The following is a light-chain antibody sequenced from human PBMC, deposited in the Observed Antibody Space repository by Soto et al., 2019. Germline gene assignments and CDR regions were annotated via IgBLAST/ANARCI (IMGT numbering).Light chain of an antibody. Sequence: EIVLTQSPGTLSLSPGERVTLSCRASQSVSNNYLAWYQHKPGQAPRLIIYGASARATGIPDRFSGSGSGTDFTLTISRLEPEDFAVYYCQQYSSSLYTFGQGTKLVIK. CDR2: GAS. CDR3: QQYSSSLYT. CDR1: QSVSNNY. J-gene: IGKJ2*01. V-gene: IGKV3-20*01.